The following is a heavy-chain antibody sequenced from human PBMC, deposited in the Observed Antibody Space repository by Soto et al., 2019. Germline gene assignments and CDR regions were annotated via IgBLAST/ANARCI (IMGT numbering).Heavy chain of an antibody. CDR1: GGSISNGNYY. J-gene: IGHJ3*02. V-gene: IGHV4-31*03. CDR3: AREVKLPAAADAFDI. D-gene: IGHD2-2*01. CDR2: IDYRGTT. Sequence: QVQLQESGPGLVKPSQTLSLTCTVSGGSISNGNYYWSWIRQHPEKGLEWIGYIDYRGTTHYNPSLDSRVTISVDTSNNQFSLNLSSVTAADTAVYYCAREVKLPAAADAFDIWGQGTMVTVSS.